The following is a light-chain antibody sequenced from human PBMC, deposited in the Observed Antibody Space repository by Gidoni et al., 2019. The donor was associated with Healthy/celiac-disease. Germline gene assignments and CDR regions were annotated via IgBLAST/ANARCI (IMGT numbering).Light chain of an antibody. Sequence: DIVFPQSPATLSLSPGERATLSCRASQGVSSYLAWYQQKPGQAPRLLIYDASNRATGIPARFSGSGPGTDFTLTISSLEPEDFAVYYCQQRRGFGPGTKVDIK. V-gene: IGKV3D-11*01. CDR2: DAS. CDR3: QQRRG. CDR1: QGVSSY. J-gene: IGKJ3*01.